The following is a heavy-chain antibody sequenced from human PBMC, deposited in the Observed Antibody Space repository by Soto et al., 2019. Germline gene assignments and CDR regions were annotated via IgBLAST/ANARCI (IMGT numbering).Heavy chain of an antibody. CDR2: IWYDGSNK. J-gene: IGHJ4*02. D-gene: IGHD3-22*01. V-gene: IGHV3-33*01. CDR3: ARYRYVWPAKGDSRGSLDY. CDR1: GFTCSSYG. Sequence: QVQLEESGGGVVQRGRSLRLSCAASGFTCSSYGMHCVRQAPGKGLEWVAVIWYDGSNKYYPDSVKGRFTIYRDNSKNTLYMQMTHLRAEDTAVYYCARYRYVWPAKGDSRGSLDYWGQGTLVTVSS.